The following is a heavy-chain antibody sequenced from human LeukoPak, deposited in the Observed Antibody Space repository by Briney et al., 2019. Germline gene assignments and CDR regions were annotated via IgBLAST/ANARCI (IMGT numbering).Heavy chain of an antibody. Sequence: TSETLSLTCTVSGYSISSGYYWTWIRQPPGKGLEWIGQINHSGSTNYNPSLKSRVTISVDTSKNQFSLKLSSVTAADTAVYYCARRIQLWLRHHSPFDYWGQGTLVTVSS. CDR1: GYSISSGYY. CDR2: INHSGST. V-gene: IGHV4-38-2*02. J-gene: IGHJ4*02. CDR3: ARRIQLWLRHHSPFDY. D-gene: IGHD5-18*01.